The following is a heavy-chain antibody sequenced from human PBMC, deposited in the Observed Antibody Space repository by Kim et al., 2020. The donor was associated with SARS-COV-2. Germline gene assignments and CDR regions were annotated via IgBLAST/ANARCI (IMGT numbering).Heavy chain of an antibody. Sequence: GSLRLSCAASGFTFSSYWMHWVREVPGRGLVWVSRIDTYGGNTIYADSVEGRFTISRDNARNTLYLQLNSLRAEDTAVYYCARDQSRAGPTTVDYWGQGTLLTVSS. CDR1: GFTFSSYW. CDR3: ARDQSRAGPTTVDY. CDR2: IDTYGGNT. V-gene: IGHV3-74*01. D-gene: IGHD1-26*01. J-gene: IGHJ4*02.